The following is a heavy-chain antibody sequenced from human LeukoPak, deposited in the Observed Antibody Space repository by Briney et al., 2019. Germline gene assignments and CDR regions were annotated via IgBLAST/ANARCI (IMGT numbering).Heavy chain of an antibody. CDR1: GYSFSSFG. V-gene: IGHV1-18*01. CDR2: ISASNGNT. D-gene: IGHD1-7*01. Sequence: ASVKVSCKASGYSFSSFGITWVRQAPGQGLEWLGWISASNGNTNYAQKLQGRVTMTSDTSTSTAYMDLRSLTPDDTAFYYCARYPLSYTGNWHYFFDYWGQGTLLTVSS. CDR3: ARYPLSYTGNWHYFFDY. J-gene: IGHJ4*02.